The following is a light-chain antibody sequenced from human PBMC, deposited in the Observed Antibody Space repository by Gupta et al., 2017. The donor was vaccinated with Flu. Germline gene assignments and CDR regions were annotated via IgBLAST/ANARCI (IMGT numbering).Light chain of an antibody. CDR3: QQHNSYPIT. Sequence: DIKLTQSPSTLSASIGDRVTITCRASQSISSWLIWYQQKPGKAPKLLIYKASNLQSGVPSRFSGSGSGTEFTLTISSLQPDDFATDYCQQHNSYPITFGQGTRLEI. CDR1: QSISSW. J-gene: IGKJ5*01. V-gene: IGKV1-5*03. CDR2: KAS.